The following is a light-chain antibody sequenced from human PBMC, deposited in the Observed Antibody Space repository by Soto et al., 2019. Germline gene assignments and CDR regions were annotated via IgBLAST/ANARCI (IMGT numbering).Light chain of an antibody. CDR2: GAS. J-gene: IGKJ1*01. CDR3: QQYETSLRT. V-gene: IGKV3-20*01. CDR1: QSVSSSY. Sequence: EIVLTQSPGTLSLSPGERATLSCRASQSVSSSYLAWYQQKPGQAPRLLIYGASSRATGIPDRFSGSGSGTDSTLTISRLEPEDFALYYCQQYETSLRTFGQGTKVEIK.